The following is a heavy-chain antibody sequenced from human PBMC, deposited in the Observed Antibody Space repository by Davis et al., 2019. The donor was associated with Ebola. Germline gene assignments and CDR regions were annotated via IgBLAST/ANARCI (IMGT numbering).Heavy chain of an antibody. CDR1: GYTFTSYD. J-gene: IGHJ6*02. CDR3: ARRGERYSYGAYYYGMDV. D-gene: IGHD5-18*01. CDR2: MNPNSGNT. Sequence: ASVKVSCKASGYTFTSYDINWVRQATGQGLEWMGWMNPNSGNTGYAQKFQGRVTMTRNTSISTAYMELSSLRSEDTAVYYCARRGERYSYGAYYYGMDVWGQGTTVTVSS. V-gene: IGHV1-8*01.